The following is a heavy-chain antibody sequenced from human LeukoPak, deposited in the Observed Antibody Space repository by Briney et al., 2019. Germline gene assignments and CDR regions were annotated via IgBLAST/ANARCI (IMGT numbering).Heavy chain of an antibody. D-gene: IGHD4-17*01. CDR1: GFTFSSYA. CDR3: ARVPTVKQPYYYYYMDV. CDR2: ISYDGSNK. Sequence: PGGSLRLSCAASGFTFSSYAMHWVRQAPGKGLEWVAVISYDGSNKYYADSVKGRFTISRDNAKNSLYLQMNSLRAEDTAVYYCARVPTVKQPYYYYYMDVWGKGTTVTVSS. V-gene: IGHV3-30*04. J-gene: IGHJ6*03.